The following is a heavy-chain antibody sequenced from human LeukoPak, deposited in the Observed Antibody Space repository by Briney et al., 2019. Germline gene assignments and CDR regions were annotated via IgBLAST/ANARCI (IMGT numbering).Heavy chain of an antibody. CDR1: GYTFTSYD. Sequence: ASVKVSCKASGYTFTSYDINWVRQATGQGLEWMGWMNPNSGNTGHAQKFQGRVTITRNTSISTAYMELSSLRSEDTAVYYCARSGKIAAAGSYYYYYMDVWGKGTTVTVSS. V-gene: IGHV1-8*03. CDR2: MNPNSGNT. D-gene: IGHD6-13*01. CDR3: ARSGKIAAAGSYYYYYMDV. J-gene: IGHJ6*03.